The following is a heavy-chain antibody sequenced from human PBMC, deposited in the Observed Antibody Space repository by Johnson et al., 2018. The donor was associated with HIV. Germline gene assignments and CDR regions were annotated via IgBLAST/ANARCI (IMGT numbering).Heavy chain of an antibody. D-gene: IGHD3-22*01. J-gene: IGHJ3*02. V-gene: IGHV3-20*04. CDR1: GFTFDDYG. CDR3: AKDLDRRSSYYDSSGYYADAFDI. CDR2: ITWNGGGT. Sequence: VQLVESGGSMVRPGGSRRLSCAVSGFTFDDYGMSWVRQAPGKGLEWVSGITWNGGGTHYADSVKGRFTISRDNSKNTLSLQMNSLRAEDTAVYYCAKDLDRRSSYYDSSGYYADAFDIWGQGTMVTVSS.